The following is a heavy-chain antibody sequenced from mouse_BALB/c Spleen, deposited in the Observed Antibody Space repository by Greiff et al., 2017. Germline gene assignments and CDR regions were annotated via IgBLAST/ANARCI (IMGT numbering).Heavy chain of an antibody. D-gene: IGHD1-1*01. CDR2: ISSGGSYT. CDR3: ARERNGKGYFDY. J-gene: IGHJ2*01. Sequence: EVQGVESGGGLVKPGGSLKLSCAASGFTFSSYAMSWVRQSPEKRLEWVAEISSGGSYTYYPDTVTGRFTISRDNAKNTLYLEMSSLRSEDTAMYYCARERNGKGYFDYWGQGTTLTVSS. CDR1: GFTFSSYA. V-gene: IGHV5-9-4*01.